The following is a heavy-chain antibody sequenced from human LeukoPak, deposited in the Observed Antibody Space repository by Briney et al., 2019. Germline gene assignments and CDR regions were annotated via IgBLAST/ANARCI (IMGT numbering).Heavy chain of an antibody. J-gene: IGHJ3*02. CDR2: ISAYNGNT. Sequence: GASVKVSCKASGCTFTSYGISWVRQAPGQGLEWMGWISAYNGNTNYAQKLQGRVTVTTDTFTSTAYMELRSLRSDDTAVYYCARDPPGYSYGLLDDAFDIWGQGTMVTVSS. V-gene: IGHV1-18*01. CDR3: ARDPPGYSYGLLDDAFDI. CDR1: GCTFTSYG. D-gene: IGHD5-18*01.